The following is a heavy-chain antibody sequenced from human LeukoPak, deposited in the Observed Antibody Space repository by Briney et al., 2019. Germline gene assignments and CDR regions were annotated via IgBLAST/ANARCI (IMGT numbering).Heavy chain of an antibody. J-gene: IGHJ4*02. D-gene: IGHD4-17*01. CDR2: ISGSGGST. CDR1: GFTFSSYA. CDR3: AKDYGDFPWYFDY. Sequence: GGSLRLSCAASGFTFSSYAMSWVRQAPGKGLEWVSVISGSGGSTYYADSVKGRFTISRDNSKNTLYLQMNSLRAEDTAVYYCAKDYGDFPWYFDYWGQGTLVTVSS. V-gene: IGHV3-23*01.